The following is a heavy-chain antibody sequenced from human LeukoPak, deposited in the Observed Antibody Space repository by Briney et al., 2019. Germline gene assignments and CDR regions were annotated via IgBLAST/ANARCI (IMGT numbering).Heavy chain of an antibody. V-gene: IGHV4-39*01. CDR1: GGSISSSSYY. Sequence: SETLSLTCTVSGGSISSSSYYWGWIRQPPGKGLEWIGSIYYSGSTYYNSSLESRVTISVDTSKNQFSLKLSSVTAADTAVYYCARLSFLRFLGWLVDYWGQGTLVTVSS. J-gene: IGHJ4*02. CDR2: IYYSGST. CDR3: ARLSFLRFLGWLVDY. D-gene: IGHD3-3*01.